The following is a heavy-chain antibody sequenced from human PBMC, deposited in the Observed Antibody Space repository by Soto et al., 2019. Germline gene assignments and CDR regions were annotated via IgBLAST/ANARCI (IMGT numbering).Heavy chain of an antibody. V-gene: IGHV1-18*01. Sequence: QVQLVQSGAEVKKPGASVKVSCKASGYTFTSYGISWVRQAPGQGLEWMGWISAYNGNTNYAQKLQGRVTMTTDTSTSTAYMELRSLRSDDTAVYYCARDSRFGVFIIEGYCYYGMDVWGQGTTVTVSS. J-gene: IGHJ6*02. CDR2: ISAYNGNT. CDR3: ARDSRFGVFIIEGYCYYGMDV. CDR1: GYTFTSYG. D-gene: IGHD3-3*01.